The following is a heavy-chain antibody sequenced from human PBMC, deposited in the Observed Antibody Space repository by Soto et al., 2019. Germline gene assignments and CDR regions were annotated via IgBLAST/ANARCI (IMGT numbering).Heavy chain of an antibody. Sequence: PGASLRLSCGGSGFTFSDYYISWIRHAPGKGLEWISYSSNSGTFSRYADSVKGRFSISRDNTKNLLYLQMNSLRAEHTAVYYCARSGHNYNRIDYWGKGT. CDR2: SSNSGTFS. D-gene: IGHD1-1*01. CDR1: GFTFSDYY. CDR3: ARSGHNYNRIDY. J-gene: IGHJ4*02. V-gene: IGHV3-11*06.